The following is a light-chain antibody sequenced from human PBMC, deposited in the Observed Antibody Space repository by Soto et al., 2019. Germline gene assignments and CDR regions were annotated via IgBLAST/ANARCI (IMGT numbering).Light chain of an antibody. Sequence: IVVTQAPATLSVSPGAGATLSCRARQSVGSKLAWYQQKPGQAPRLLIYDASTSATGIPARFSGSGSVTDFTLTISSLEPQEFACYYGQQRSNCPPDITFGQGTRLEIK. CDR1: QSVGSK. CDR3: QQRSNCPPDIT. J-gene: IGKJ5*01. V-gene: IGKV3-11*01. CDR2: DAS.